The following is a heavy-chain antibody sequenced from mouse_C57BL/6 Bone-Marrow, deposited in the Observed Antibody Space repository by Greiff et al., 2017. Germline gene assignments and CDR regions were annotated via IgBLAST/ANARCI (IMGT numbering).Heavy chain of an antibody. D-gene: IGHD3-2*02. J-gene: IGHJ2*01. Sequence: EVKLQESGGDLVKPGGSLKLSCAASGFTFSSYGMSWVRQTPDKRLEWVATISSGGSYTYYQDSVKGRFTISRDNAKNTLYLHMSSLKSEDTAMYYCARLDSAGYFDYWGQGTTLTVSS. CDR2: ISSGGSYT. CDR1: GFTFSSYG. V-gene: IGHV5-6*01. CDR3: ARLDSAGYFDY.